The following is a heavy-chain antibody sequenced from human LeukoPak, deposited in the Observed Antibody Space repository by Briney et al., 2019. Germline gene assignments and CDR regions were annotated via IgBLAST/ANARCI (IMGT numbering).Heavy chain of an antibody. CDR3: ARDVVRLRGAPSPFDY. D-gene: IGHD3-10*01. V-gene: IGHV4-39*07. Sequence: SETLSLTCTVSGGSISTNSYHWGWIRQPPGKGLEWIGGIYYSGSTYYNPSLKSRVTISVDTSKNQFSLKLSSVTAADTAVYYCARDVVRLRGAPSPFDYWGQGTLVTVSS. CDR2: IYYSGST. J-gene: IGHJ4*02. CDR1: GGSISTNSYH.